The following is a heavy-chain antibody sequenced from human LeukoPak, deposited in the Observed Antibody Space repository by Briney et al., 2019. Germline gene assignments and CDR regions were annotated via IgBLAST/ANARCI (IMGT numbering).Heavy chain of an antibody. D-gene: IGHD3-9*01. CDR1: GGTFSSYA. Sequence: SVKVSCKASGGTFSSYAISWVRQAPGQGLEWMGGIIPIFGTANYAQKFQGRVTITADESTSTAYMELSSLRSEDTAVYYCARGLAYDILTGYSRHFDYWGQGTLVTVSS. CDR3: ARGLAYDILTGYSRHFDY. J-gene: IGHJ4*02. CDR2: IIPIFGTA. V-gene: IGHV1-69*01.